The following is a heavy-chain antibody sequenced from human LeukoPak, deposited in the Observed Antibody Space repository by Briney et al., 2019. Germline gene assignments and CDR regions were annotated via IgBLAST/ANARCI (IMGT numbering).Heavy chain of an antibody. V-gene: IGHV4-59*01. J-gene: IGHJ6*02. CDR2: IYYSGST. D-gene: IGHD5-18*01. CDR1: GGSISTYY. Sequence: SETLSLTCTVSGGSISTYYWSWIRQPPGKGLEWIGYIYYSGSTNYNPSLKSRVTISVDTSENQFSLKLNSVTAADTAVYYCARGDTYYYGMDVWGQGRTVTVSS. CDR3: ARGDTYYYGMDV.